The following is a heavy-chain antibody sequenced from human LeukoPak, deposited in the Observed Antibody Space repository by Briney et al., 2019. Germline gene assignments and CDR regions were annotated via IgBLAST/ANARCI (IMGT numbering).Heavy chain of an antibody. CDR3: AKDYYGSGSYPLFDY. D-gene: IGHD3-10*01. CDR2: IRYDGSNK. CDR1: GFTFSSYG. J-gene: IGHJ4*02. Sequence: PGGSLRLSCAASGFTFSSYGMHWVRQAPGKGLEWVAFIRYDGSNKYYADSVKGRFTISRDNSKNTLYLQMNSLRAEDTAVYYCAKDYYGSGSYPLFDYWGQGTLVTVSS. V-gene: IGHV3-30*02.